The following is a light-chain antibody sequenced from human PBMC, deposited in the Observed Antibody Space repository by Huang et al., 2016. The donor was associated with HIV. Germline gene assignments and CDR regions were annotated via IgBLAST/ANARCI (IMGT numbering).Light chain of an antibody. V-gene: IGKV3-11*01. CDR3: QQGTNFPT. Sequence: EIVLTQSPATLSLSPGERATLSCRASQSVTTYLAWYQQKPGQAPRLLIYDVSNRATGIPARISGSGFVTDFTLTINSLEPADFAVYFCQQGTNFPTFGGGTRVQI. CDR2: DVS. CDR1: QSVTTY. J-gene: IGKJ4*01.